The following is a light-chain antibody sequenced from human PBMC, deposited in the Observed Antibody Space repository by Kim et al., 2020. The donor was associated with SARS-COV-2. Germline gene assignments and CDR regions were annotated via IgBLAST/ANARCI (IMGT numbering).Light chain of an antibody. Sequence: DIQLTQSPSFLSASVEDRVTITCRASQGISSYLAWYQQKPGKAPKLLIYAASTLQSGVPSRFSGSGSGTEFTLPISSLQPKDFATYYCQQLNSYPLTFGGGTKVDIK. CDR1: QGISSY. CDR3: QQLNSYPLT. J-gene: IGKJ4*01. V-gene: IGKV1-9*01. CDR2: AAS.